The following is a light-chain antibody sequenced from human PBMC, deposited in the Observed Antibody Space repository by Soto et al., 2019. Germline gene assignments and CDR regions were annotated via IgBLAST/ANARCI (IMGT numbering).Light chain of an antibody. CDR2: DAS. V-gene: IGKV3-20*01. CDR1: QSVSTY. Sequence: LALRQSPVTLSLSPGDRATLSCRASQSVSTYLAWYRQTPGQAPRLLIYDASTRAPGIPDRFSGSGSGTDFTLTISRLEPEDFAVYYCRQYGSSPGTFGQGTKVDIK. CDR3: RQYGSSPGT. J-gene: IGKJ1*01.